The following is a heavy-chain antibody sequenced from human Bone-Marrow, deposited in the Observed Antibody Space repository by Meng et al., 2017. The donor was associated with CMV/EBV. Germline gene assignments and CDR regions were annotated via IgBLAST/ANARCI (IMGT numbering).Heavy chain of an antibody. CDR3: ARGQREDIVVVPAAAATLVDY. J-gene: IGHJ4*02. Sequence: SETLSLTCAVYGGSFSGYYWSWIRQPPGKGLEWIGEINHRGSTNYNPTLKSRVTISVDTSKNQFFLKLSSVTAADTAVYYCARGQREDIVVVPAAAATLVDYWGQGTLVTVSS. V-gene: IGHV4-34*01. D-gene: IGHD2-2*01. CDR1: GGSFSGYY. CDR2: INHRGST.